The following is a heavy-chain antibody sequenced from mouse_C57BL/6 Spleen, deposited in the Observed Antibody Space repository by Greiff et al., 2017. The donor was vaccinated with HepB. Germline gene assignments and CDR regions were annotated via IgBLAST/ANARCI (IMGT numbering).Heavy chain of an antibody. D-gene: IGHD2-3*01. CDR2: ISYDGSN. CDR1: GYSITSGYS. J-gene: IGHJ2*01. Sequence: EVQLVESGPGLVKPSQSLSLTCSVTGYSITSGYSWTWIRQFPGNKLEWMGYISYDGSNNYNPSLKNRISITRDTSKNQFFLKLNSVTTEDTATYYCARGDDGYYFDYWGQGTTLTVSS. V-gene: IGHV3-6*01. CDR3: ARGDDGYYFDY.